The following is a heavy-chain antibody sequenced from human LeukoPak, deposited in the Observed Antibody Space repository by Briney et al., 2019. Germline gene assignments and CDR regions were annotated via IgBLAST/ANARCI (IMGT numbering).Heavy chain of an antibody. CDR1: GGAITSDY. D-gene: IGHD3-22*01. Sequence: SDTLSLTGTVAGGAITSDYWGCVRQAPGEVLEWIGCVYYRGRTKYNPSLQSRVTISLDTSATKFSLKVTPVTAAATAVYYCTTLPDNDSSPDPDTFDLWGKGTVVTVSS. CDR3: TTLPDNDSSPDPDTFDL. CDR2: VYYRGRT. J-gene: IGHJ3*01. V-gene: IGHV4-59*08.